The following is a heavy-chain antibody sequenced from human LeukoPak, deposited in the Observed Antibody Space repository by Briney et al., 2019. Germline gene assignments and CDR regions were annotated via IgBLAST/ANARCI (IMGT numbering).Heavy chain of an antibody. CDR1: GFTFSSYG. V-gene: IGHV3-30*03. CDR2: ISYDGSNK. D-gene: IGHD3-3*01. CDR3: AREPVCCGRTYDFWRGLLYGMDV. Sequence: GGSLRLSCAASGFTFSSYGMHWVRQAPGKGLEWVAVISYDGSNKYYADSVKGRFTISRDNSKNTLYLQMNSLRAEDTAVYYCAREPVCCGRTYDFWRGLLYGMDVWGQGTTVTVSS. J-gene: IGHJ6*02.